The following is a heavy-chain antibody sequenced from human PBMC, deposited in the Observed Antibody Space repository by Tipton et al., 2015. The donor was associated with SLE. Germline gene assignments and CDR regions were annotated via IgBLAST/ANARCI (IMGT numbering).Heavy chain of an antibody. CDR1: GFSFSTYA. V-gene: IGHV3-30*04. CDR3: ARDGGGLSY. Sequence: SLRLSCAVSGFSFSTYAMHWVRQAPGKGLEWVAVISYDGSNENYADSVKGRFTISRDNSKSTLYLQMSSLRAEDTAVYYCARDGGGLSYWGQGTLVTVSS. D-gene: IGHD3-16*01. CDR2: ISYDGSNE. J-gene: IGHJ4*02.